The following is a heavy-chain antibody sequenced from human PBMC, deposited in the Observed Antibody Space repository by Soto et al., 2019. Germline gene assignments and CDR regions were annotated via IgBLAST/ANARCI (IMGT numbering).Heavy chain of an antibody. CDR1: GGSITTSDYS. CDR3: VRERTIFGVAPGGGVDV. J-gene: IGHJ6*02. Sequence: PSETLSITCAVSGGSITTSDYSWSWILQPPGRGLEWIGSIYHTGTTHYIPSLKSRVTMSLDKSKNQFSLDLTSMTAADTAVYYCVRERTIFGVAPGGGVDVWGRGTTVTVSS. V-gene: IGHV4-30-2*01. D-gene: IGHD3-3*01. CDR2: IYHTGTT.